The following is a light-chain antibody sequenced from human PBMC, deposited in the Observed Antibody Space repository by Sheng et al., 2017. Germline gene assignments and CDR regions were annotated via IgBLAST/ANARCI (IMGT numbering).Light chain of an antibody. J-gene: IGKJ5*01. Sequence: EIVMTQSPGTLSVSPGERATLSCRASQSVSSNLAWYQQKAGQAPRLIIYGDSNRATGIPDRFSTSGSGTDFTLTISRLEPEDFAVYSCQHYGGSPPSITFGQGTRLEIK. CDR3: QHYGGSPPSIT. V-gene: IGKV3-20*01. CDR2: GDS. CDR1: QSVSSN.